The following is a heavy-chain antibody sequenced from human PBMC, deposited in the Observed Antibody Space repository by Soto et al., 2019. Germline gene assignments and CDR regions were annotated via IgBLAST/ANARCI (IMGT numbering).Heavy chain of an antibody. CDR3: AKPGLTTVTRPEYYFDY. V-gene: IGHV3-23*01. D-gene: IGHD4-17*01. CDR2: ISGSGGST. CDR1: GFTFSSYA. Sequence: GGSLRLSCAASGFTFSSYAMSWVRQAPGKGLEWVSAISGSGGSTYYADSVKGRFTISRDNSKNTLYLQMNSLRAEDTAVYYCAKPGLTTVTRPEYYFDYWGQGTLVTV. J-gene: IGHJ4*02.